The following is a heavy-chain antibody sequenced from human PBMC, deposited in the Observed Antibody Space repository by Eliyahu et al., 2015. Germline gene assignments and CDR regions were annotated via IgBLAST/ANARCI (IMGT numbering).Heavy chain of an antibody. CDR2: IDWDEDK. D-gene: IGHD2-2*01. CDR3: ARDQLLMGDAMDV. Sequence: QVTLKESGPALVKPTQTLTLTCTFSGFSLSTSGMRVSWIRQPPGKALEWLARIDWDEDKFYSPSLKTRLTISKDTSKSQVVLTMTNMDPVDTATYYCARDQLLMGDAMDVWGQGTTVTVSS. CDR1: GFSLSTSGMR. J-gene: IGHJ6*02. V-gene: IGHV2-70*04.